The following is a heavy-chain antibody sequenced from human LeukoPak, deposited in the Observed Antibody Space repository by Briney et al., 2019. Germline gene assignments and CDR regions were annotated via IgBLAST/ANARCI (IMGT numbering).Heavy chain of an antibody. D-gene: IGHD1-14*01. Sequence: SETLSLTCTVSGGSITSAGYYWSWIRQPPGRGLEWVGYIYGSGTTYYNPSLKSRVTISEDTSRNQFSLKLSSVTAADTAVYYRARLTGTTYLVYWGQGALVTVSS. CDR1: GGSITSAGYY. CDR3: ARLTGTTYLVY. J-gene: IGHJ4*02. V-gene: IGHV4-31*03. CDR2: IYGSGTT.